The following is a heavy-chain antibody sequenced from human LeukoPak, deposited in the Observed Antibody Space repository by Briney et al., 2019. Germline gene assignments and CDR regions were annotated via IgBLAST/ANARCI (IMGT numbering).Heavy chain of an antibody. CDR3: ARVDYYDSSGSRSYYFDL. CDR1: GGSITSYY. D-gene: IGHD3-22*01. V-gene: IGHV4-59*01. Sequence: KPSETLSLTCTVSGGSITSYYWSRIRQPPGKGLEWVGYIYYSGSTNYNPSLKSRVTMSVDTSKNQFSLKLSSVTAADTAVYYCARVDYYDSSGSRSYYFDLWGRGTLVTVSS. J-gene: IGHJ2*01. CDR2: IYYSGST.